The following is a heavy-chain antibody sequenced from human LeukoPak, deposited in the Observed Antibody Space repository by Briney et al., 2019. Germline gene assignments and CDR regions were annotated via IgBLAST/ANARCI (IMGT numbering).Heavy chain of an antibody. D-gene: IGHD6-13*01. CDR2: NYYSGST. CDR3: ARQPSSWFTSFDS. CDR1: GGSFSGYY. J-gene: IGHJ4*02. Sequence: PSETLSLTCAVYGGSFSGYYWSWIRQPPGKGLEWIGYNYYSGSTNYNPSLKSRVTISVDTSKNQFSLKLSSVTAADTAVYYCARQPSSWFTSFDSWGQGILVTVSS. V-gene: IGHV4-59*01.